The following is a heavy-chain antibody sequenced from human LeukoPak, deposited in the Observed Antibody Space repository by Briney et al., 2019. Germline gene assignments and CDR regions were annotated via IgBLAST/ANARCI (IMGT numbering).Heavy chain of an antibody. D-gene: IGHD6-6*01. CDR2: IYHSGST. Sequence: SQTLSLTCAVYGGSFSGYFWSWVRQPPGKGLEWIGYIYHSGSTYYNPSLKSRVTISVDRSKNQFSLKLSSVTAADTAVYYCARMYSSSSSDAFDIWGQGTMVTVSS. V-gene: IGHV4-34*01. CDR1: GGSFSGYF. CDR3: ARMYSSSSSDAFDI. J-gene: IGHJ3*02.